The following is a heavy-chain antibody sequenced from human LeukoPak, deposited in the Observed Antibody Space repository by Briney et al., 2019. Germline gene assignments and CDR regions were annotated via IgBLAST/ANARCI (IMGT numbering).Heavy chain of an antibody. CDR3: ARGFTAAAAGYYYYYYMDV. V-gene: IGHV4-61*02. D-gene: IGHD6-13*01. J-gene: IGHJ6*03. CDR2: IYTSGST. CDR1: GGSISSGSYY. Sequence: SETLSLICTVSGGSISSGSYYWSWIRQPAGKGLEWIGRIYTSGSTNYNPSLKSRVTISVDTSKNQFSLKLSSVTAADTAVYYCARGFTAAAAGYYYYYYMDVWGKGTTVTISS.